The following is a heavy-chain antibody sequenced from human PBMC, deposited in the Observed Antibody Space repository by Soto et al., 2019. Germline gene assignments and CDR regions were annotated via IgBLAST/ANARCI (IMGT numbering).Heavy chain of an antibody. J-gene: IGHJ6*02. V-gene: IGHV1-18*01. CDR2: ISAYNGNT. D-gene: IGHD6-19*01. Sequence: ASVKVSCKASGYTFTSYGISWVRQAPGRGLEWMGWISAYNGNTNYAQKLQGRVTMTTDTSTSTAYMELRSLRSDDTAVYYCAREGGWYSSGWTYYGMDVWGQGTTVTVSS. CDR3: AREGGWYSSGWTYYGMDV. CDR1: GYTFTSYG.